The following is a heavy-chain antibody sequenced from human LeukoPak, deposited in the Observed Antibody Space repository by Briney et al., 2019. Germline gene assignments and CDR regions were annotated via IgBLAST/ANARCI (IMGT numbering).Heavy chain of an antibody. V-gene: IGHV4-39*01. CDR1: GDSIFSTTYY. D-gene: IGHD2-15*01. CDR2: IFHSGST. CDR3: ARMMIVVVVAASHNWFDP. Sequence: SETLSLTCTVSGDSIFSTTYYWGWIRQPPGKGLEWIGSIFHSGSTYYNPSLKSRVTISVDTSKSQLSLRLRSVTAADTAVYYCARMMIVVVVAASHNWFDPWGQGTPVTVSS. J-gene: IGHJ5*02.